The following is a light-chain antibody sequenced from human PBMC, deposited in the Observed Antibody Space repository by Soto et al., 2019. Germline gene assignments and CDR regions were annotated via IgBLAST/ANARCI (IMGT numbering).Light chain of an antibody. CDR1: SSDVGGYNY. J-gene: IGLJ1*01. Sequence: QSVLTQPASVSGSPGQSITISCTGTSSDVGGYNYVSWYQQHPGKAPKLMIYEVSNRPSGVSNRFSGSKSGHTASLTISGLQAEDEADYYCSSYTSSSTRDFGTGTKLTVL. CDR2: EVS. V-gene: IGLV2-14*01. CDR3: SSYTSSSTRD.